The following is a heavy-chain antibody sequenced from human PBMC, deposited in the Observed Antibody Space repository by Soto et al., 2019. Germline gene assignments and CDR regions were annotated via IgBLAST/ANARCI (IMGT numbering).Heavy chain of an antibody. CDR3: ARDMYGESDH. CDR1: GGSISSSNW. V-gene: IGHV4-4*02. D-gene: IGHD4-17*01. CDR2: IYHSGST. Sequence: SETLSLTCAVPGGSISSSNWWSWVRQPPGKGLEWIGEIYHSGSTNYNPSRQSRVTISVDKSKNQFAMKLSSVTAADTAVYYCARDMYGESDHWGQGTLVTVSS. J-gene: IGHJ5*02.